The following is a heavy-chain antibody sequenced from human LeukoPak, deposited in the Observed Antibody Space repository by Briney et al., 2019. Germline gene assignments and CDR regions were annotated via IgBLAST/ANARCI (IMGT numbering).Heavy chain of an antibody. CDR2: IYYSGST. CDR1: GGSISSSSYY. J-gene: IGHJ6*02. V-gene: IGHV4-39*01. CDR3: ARQVGYATGGYGMDV. Sequence: SETLSFTCTVSGGSISSSSYYWGWIRQPPGKGLEWIGSIYYSGSTYYNPSLKSRVTISVDTSKNQFSLKLSSVTAADTAVYYCARQVGYATGGYGMDVWGQGTTVTVSS. D-gene: IGHD2-8*02.